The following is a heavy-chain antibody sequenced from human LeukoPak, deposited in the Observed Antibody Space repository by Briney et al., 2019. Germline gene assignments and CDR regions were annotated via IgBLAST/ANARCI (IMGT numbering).Heavy chain of an antibody. CDR3: ARGPYYFVA. V-gene: IGHV4-39*07. J-gene: IGHJ4*02. CDR2: NYDSGTT. CDR1: GGSISGSGYY. Sequence: PSETLSLTCTVSGGSISGSGYYWGWVRQAPGKGLEWIGSNYDSGTTYYNPYLKSRVTISVDTSRNQFSVRLSSVTAADTAVYYCARGPYYFVAWGQGTLLTASS.